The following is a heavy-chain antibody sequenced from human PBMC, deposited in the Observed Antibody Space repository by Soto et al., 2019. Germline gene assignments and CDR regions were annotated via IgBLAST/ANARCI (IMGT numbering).Heavy chain of an antibody. Sequence: QVQLVESGGGVVQPGRSLRLSCAASGFTFSSYGMHWVRQAPGKGLEWVAVISYDGSNKYYADSVKGRFTISRDNSKNTLYLQMNSLRAEDTAVYYCGVPIWGSYRLRNHGMDVWGQGTAVTVSS. CDR3: GVPIWGSYRLRNHGMDV. CDR2: ISYDGSNK. J-gene: IGHJ6*02. D-gene: IGHD3-16*02. V-gene: IGHV3-30*03. CDR1: GFTFSSYG.